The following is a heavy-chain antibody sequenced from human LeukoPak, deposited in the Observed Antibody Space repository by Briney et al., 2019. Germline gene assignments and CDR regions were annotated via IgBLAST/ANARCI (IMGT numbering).Heavy chain of an antibody. D-gene: IGHD5-24*01. CDR1: GFTFSNAW. V-gene: IGHV3-15*01. CDR2: IKSKTDGGTT. CDR3: TTEVGMATILLIY. J-gene: IGHJ4*02. Sequence: GGSLRLSCAASGFTFSNAWMSWVRQAPGKGLEWVGRIKSKTDGGTTDYAAPVKGRFTISRDDSKNTLYLQMNSLKTEDTAVYYCTTEVGMATILLIYWGQGTLVTVSS.